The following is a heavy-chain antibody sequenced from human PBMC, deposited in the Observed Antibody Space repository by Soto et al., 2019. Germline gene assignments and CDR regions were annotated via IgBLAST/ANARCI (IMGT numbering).Heavy chain of an antibody. Sequence: QVQLVQSGAEVKKPGASVKVFCKASGDTFTDYYIHWLRQAPGQGLEWMGTVNPSGGHTTYAQHFLGRITMTRDTSTSTLYMELTSLTSEYTAIYYCARGGDVVVVTAALDYWGQGTLVTVSS. J-gene: IGHJ4*02. CDR3: ARGGDVVVVTAALDY. V-gene: IGHV1-46*03. D-gene: IGHD2-21*02. CDR2: VNPSGGHT. CDR1: GDTFTDYY.